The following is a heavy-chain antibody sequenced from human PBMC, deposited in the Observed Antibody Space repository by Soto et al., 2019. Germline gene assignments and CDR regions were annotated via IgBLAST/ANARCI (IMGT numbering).Heavy chain of an antibody. D-gene: IGHD1-1*01. CDR3: AKARGTAPVD. J-gene: IGHJ4*02. Sequence: EVQLLESGGGLVQPGGSLRLSCAASGFTFSSYPMSWVRQAPGKGLEWVSGISGGGDSTYYADSVKGRFTISRDNSKNTHYLQINSLSAEDTAVYYCAKARGTAPVDWGQGTLVTVSS. V-gene: IGHV3-23*01. CDR1: GFTFSSYP. CDR2: ISGGGDST.